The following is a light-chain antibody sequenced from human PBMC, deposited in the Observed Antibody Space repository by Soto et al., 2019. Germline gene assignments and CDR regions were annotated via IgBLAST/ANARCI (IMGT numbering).Light chain of an antibody. V-gene: IGKV3-20*01. CDR1: QSVGSSY. CDR2: GTS. J-gene: IGKJ4*01. CDR3: QQYTTSSLT. Sequence: IVLAQSKGTLSLSPGEGATLSCLASQSVGSSYLAWYQQKPGQAPRLLIYGTSSRATGIPDRFSGTGSGTDFILTISRLEPEDFAVYYCQQYTTSSLTFGGGTKVDIK.